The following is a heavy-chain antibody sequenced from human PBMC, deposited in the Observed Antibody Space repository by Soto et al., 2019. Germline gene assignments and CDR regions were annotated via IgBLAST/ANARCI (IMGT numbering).Heavy chain of an antibody. CDR2: ISHSGST. D-gene: IGHD2-15*01. CDR1: GGSFTTYY. V-gene: IGHV4-34*01. J-gene: IGHJ4*02. CDR3: ARDSRIAYDFDF. Sequence: SDTLSLTCAVYGGSFTTYYWSWIRQPPGKGLEWIGEISHSGSTNYNPSLKSRVTMSVDTFKNQFSLNLSSVTAADTAVYYCARDSRIAYDFDFWGQGTLVTVSS.